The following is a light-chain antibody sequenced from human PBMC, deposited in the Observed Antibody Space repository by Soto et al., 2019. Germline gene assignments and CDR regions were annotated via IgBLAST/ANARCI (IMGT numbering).Light chain of an antibody. CDR2: DVT. J-gene: IGLJ2*01. V-gene: IGLV2-14*03. CDR3: SSYTSIIAVV. Sequence: QSALTQPASVSGSPGQSITISCTGTSNDIGAYNYVSWYQQHPGKAPKLLIYDVTHRPSGVSDRFSGSKSGRTASLTISGLQPEDEADYYCSSYTSIIAVVFGGGTKFTVL. CDR1: SNDIGAYNY.